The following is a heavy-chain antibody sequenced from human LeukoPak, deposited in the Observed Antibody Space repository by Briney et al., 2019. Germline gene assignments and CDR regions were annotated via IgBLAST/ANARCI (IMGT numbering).Heavy chain of an antibody. D-gene: IGHD6-13*01. J-gene: IGHJ4*02. Sequence: GGSLRLSCAASGFTVSSNYMSWVRQAPGKGLEWVSVLYSGDITYYADSVKGRFTISRDNSKNTLYLQMNSLRAEDTAVYYCARAIRAADGTVYPYYFDYWGQGTLVTVSS. CDR2: LYSGDIT. CDR3: ARAIRAADGTVYPYYFDY. CDR1: GFTVSSNY. V-gene: IGHV3-53*01.